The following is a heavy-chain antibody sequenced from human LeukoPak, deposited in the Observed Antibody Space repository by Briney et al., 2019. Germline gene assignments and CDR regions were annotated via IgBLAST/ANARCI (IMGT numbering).Heavy chain of an antibody. V-gene: IGHV4-59*01. Sequence: PSETLSLTCTVSGGSISSYYWSWIRQPPGKGLEWIGYIYYSGSTNYNPSLKSRVTISVDTCKNQFSLKLSSVTAADTAVYYCARDPHCGGDCYGGDAFDIWGQGTMVTVSS. D-gene: IGHD2-21*02. J-gene: IGHJ3*02. CDR2: IYYSGST. CDR3: ARDPHCGGDCYGGDAFDI. CDR1: GGSISSYY.